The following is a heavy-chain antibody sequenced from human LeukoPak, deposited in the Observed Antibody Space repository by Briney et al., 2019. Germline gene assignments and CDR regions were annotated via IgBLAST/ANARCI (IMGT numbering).Heavy chain of an antibody. V-gene: IGHV3-48*02. D-gene: IGHD2-21*01. J-gene: IGHJ3*02. CDR2: ISHHSTKI. Sequence: GGSLRLSCAASGFTFSTYSTNWVCHAPGKGLEWVSYISHHSTKIYYADSVKGRFTISRDNAKNSLYLQMNSLRDDDTAVYYCARDRDWAFDIWGQGTMVTVSS. CDR3: ARDRDWAFDI. CDR1: GFTFSTYS.